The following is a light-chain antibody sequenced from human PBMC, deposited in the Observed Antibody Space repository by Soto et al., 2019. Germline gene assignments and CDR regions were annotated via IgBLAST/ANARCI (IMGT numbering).Light chain of an antibody. V-gene: IGKV3-20*01. CDR2: GVS. CDR3: QQYDSSVWT. Sequence: EIVLTQSPGTLSLSPGERATLSCRASQSVSSTSLAWYQQKPGQAPRLLMYGVSSRATGIPDRFSGSGSGTDFTLTINRLEPEDFAVYFGQQYDSSVWTFGQGTKVEIK. J-gene: IGKJ1*01. CDR1: QSVSSTS.